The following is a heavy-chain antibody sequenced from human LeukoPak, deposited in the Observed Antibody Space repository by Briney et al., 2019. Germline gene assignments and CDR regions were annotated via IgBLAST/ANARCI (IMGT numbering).Heavy chain of an antibody. Sequence: GGSLRLSCAASGLTFSSHWMHWVRQAPGKGLEWVSAISGSGGSTYYADSVKGRFTISRDNSKNTLYLQMNSLRAEDTAVYYCASAVAGTQNDYWGQGTLVTVSS. V-gene: IGHV3-23*01. J-gene: IGHJ4*02. CDR3: ASAVAGTQNDY. D-gene: IGHD6-19*01. CDR2: ISGSGGST. CDR1: GLTFSSHW.